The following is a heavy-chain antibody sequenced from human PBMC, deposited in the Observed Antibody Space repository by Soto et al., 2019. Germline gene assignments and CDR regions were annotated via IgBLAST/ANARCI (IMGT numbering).Heavy chain of an antibody. CDR2: IDPSDSYT. J-gene: IGHJ6*02. CDR1: GYSFTSYW. Sequence: GESLKISCKGSGYSFTSYWISWVRQMPGKGLEWMGRIDPSDSYTNYSPSFQGHVTISADKSISTAYLQWSSLKASDTAMYYCPRSSEWLSSPSPYGMDVWGQGTTVTVSS. V-gene: IGHV5-10-1*01. CDR3: PRSSEWLSSPSPYGMDV. D-gene: IGHD3-3*01.